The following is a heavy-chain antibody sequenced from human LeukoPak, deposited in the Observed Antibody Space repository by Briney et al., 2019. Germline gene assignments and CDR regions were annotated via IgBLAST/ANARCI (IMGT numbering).Heavy chain of an antibody. CDR2: ISYDGSNK. D-gene: IGHD5-12*01. CDR3: ARDPPFGGSELHNFDY. Sequence: GRSLRLSCAASGFTFSSYAMHWVRQAPGKGLEWVAVISYDGSNKYYADSVKGRFTISRDNSKNTLYLQMNSLRAEDTAVYYCARDPPFGGSELHNFDYWGQGTLVTVSS. V-gene: IGHV3-30*04. J-gene: IGHJ4*02. CDR1: GFTFSSYA.